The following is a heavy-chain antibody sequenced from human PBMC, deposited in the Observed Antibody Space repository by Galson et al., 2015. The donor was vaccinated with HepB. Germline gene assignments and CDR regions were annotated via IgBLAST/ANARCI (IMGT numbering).Heavy chain of an antibody. V-gene: IGHV3-30*18. J-gene: IGHJ6*02. Sequence: SLRLSCAASGFTFSSYGMHWVRQAPGKGLEWVAVISYDGSNKYYADSVKGRFTISRDNSKNTLYLQMNSLRAEDTAVYYCAKVGIGYCSGGSCPGGYGMDVWGQGTTVTVSS. CDR1: GFTFSSYG. D-gene: IGHD2-15*01. CDR2: ISYDGSNK. CDR3: AKVGIGYCSGGSCPGGYGMDV.